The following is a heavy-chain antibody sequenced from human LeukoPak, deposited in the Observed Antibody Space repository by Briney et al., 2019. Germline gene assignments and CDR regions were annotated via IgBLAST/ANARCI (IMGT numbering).Heavy chain of an antibody. J-gene: IGHJ4*02. V-gene: IGHV4-61*02. CDR1: GGSISSGSYY. CDR2: IYTSGST. Sequence: SETLSLTCTVSGGSISSGSYYWGWIPQPAGKGLEWIGRIYTSGSTNYNPSLKSRVTISVDTSKNQFSLKLSSVTAADTAVYYCARVPLGGSGWYYFDYWGQGTLVTVSS. D-gene: IGHD6-19*01. CDR3: ARVPLGGSGWYYFDY.